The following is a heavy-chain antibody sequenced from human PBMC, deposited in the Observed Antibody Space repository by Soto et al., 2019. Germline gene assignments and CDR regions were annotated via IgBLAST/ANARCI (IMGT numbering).Heavy chain of an antibody. CDR3: TTGYCSSTSCSY. D-gene: IGHD2-2*01. V-gene: IGHV3-73*01. CDR2: IRSKANSYAT. Sequence: GSLSLSCAASGFTFSGSAMHWVRQASGKGLEWVGRIRSKANSYATAYAASVKGRFTISRDDSKNTAYLQMNSLKTEDTAVYYCTTGYCSSTSCSYWGQGTLVTVSS. CDR1: GFTFSGSA. J-gene: IGHJ4*02.